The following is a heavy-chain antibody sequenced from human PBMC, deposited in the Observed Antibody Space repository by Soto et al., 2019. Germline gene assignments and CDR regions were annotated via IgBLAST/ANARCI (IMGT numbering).Heavy chain of an antibody. CDR2: INRSGST. V-gene: IGHV4-34*01. CDR1: GGSFSGYY. D-gene: IGHD5-18*01. Sequence: PSETLSLTCAVYGGSFSGYYWTWIRQPPGKGLEWIGEINRSGSTNCNPSLKSRVTISVDTSKNQFSLKLSSVTAADTAVYYCASSSNNRGYSYVPAYCGQGSLVPVSS. J-gene: IGHJ4*02. CDR3: ASSSNNRGYSYVPAY.